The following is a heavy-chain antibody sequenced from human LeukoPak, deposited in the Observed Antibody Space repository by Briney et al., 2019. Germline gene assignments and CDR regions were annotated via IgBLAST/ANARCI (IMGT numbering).Heavy chain of an antibody. D-gene: IGHD6-13*01. CDR1: GGSISSYY. J-gene: IGHJ6*02. V-gene: IGHV4-59*01. CDR2: IYYSGST. Sequence: SETLSLTCTVSGGSISSYYWSWIRQPPGKGLEWIGYIYYSGSTNYNPSLKSRVTISVDTSKDQFSLKLSSVTAADTAVYYCARGGSSGYYYYYGMDVRGQGTTVTVSS. CDR3: ARGGSSGYYYYYGMDV.